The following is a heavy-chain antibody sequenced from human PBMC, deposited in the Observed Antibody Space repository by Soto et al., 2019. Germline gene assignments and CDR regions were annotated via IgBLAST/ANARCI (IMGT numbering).Heavy chain of an antibody. D-gene: IGHD6-6*01. Sequence: EVQLVESGGGLVKPGGSLRLSCAASGFTFSSYSMNWVRQAPGKGLEWVSSISSSSSYIYYADSVKGRFTNSRDNAKNSLYLQMNSLRAEDTAVYYCARFLPSSSYYYGMDVWGQGTTVTVSS. CDR1: GFTFSSYS. CDR3: ARFLPSSSYYYGMDV. CDR2: ISSSSSYI. J-gene: IGHJ6*02. V-gene: IGHV3-21*01.